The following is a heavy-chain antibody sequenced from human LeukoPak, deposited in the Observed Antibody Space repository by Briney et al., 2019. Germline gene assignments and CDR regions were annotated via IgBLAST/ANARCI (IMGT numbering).Heavy chain of an antibody. D-gene: IGHD1-14*01. CDR1: GGSFSGYF. CDR3: VRRRKSNDN. Sequence: KPSETLSLTCAVYGGSFSGYFWIWIRQPPGKGLEWIGEVSLDGSTTYNPSLKSRVTISVDMSKTQFSLKLTSVAAADTAVYYCVRRRKSNDNWGQGTQVTVSS. J-gene: IGHJ4*02. V-gene: IGHV4-34*01. CDR2: VSLDGST.